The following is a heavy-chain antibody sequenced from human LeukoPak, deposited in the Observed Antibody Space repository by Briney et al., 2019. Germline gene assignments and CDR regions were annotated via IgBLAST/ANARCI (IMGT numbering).Heavy chain of an antibody. CDR1: GFTFSGSA. D-gene: IGHD3-10*01. CDR3: TLPAMVRGVMAGMDV. Sequence: GGSLRLSCAASGFTFSGSAMHWVRQASGKGLEWVGRIRSKANSYATAYAASVKGRLTISRDDSKNTAYLQMNSLKTEDTAVYYCTLPAMVRGVMAGMDVCGKGTTVTVSS. CDR2: IRSKANSYAT. J-gene: IGHJ6*04. V-gene: IGHV3-73*01.